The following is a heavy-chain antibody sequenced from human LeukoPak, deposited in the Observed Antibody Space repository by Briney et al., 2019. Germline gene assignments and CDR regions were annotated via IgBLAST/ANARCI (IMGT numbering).Heavy chain of an antibody. V-gene: IGHV3-23*01. Sequence: GGSLRLSCAASGFTFSSYAMSWVRQAAGKGLEWVSAISGSGGSTYYADPVKGRFTISRDNSKNTLYLQMNSLRAEDTAVYYCAKDRSGYDLGGSSGFSYWGQGTLVTVSS. D-gene: IGHD5-12*01. CDR2: ISGSGGST. J-gene: IGHJ4*02. CDR1: GFTFSSYA. CDR3: AKDRSGYDLGGSSGFSY.